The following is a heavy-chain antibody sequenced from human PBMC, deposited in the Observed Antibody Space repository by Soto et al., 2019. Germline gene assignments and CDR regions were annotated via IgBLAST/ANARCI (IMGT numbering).Heavy chain of an antibody. V-gene: IGHV3-48*01. CDR3: TRDHGYGYGMDV. Sequence: EVQLVESGGGLVQPGVSLRLSCAASGFTFSTYSMNWVRQAPGKGLEWISYITKSSRTIYYADSVKGRFTISRDNAKNSLYLQMHSRRAEDTAVYYCTRDHGYGYGMDVWGPGTTVTVSS. D-gene: IGHD5-12*01. CDR2: ITKSSRTI. J-gene: IGHJ6*02. CDR1: GFTFSTYS.